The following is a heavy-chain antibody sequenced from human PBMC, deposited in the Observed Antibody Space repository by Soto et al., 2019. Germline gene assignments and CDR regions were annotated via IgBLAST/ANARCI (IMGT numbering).Heavy chain of an antibody. Sequence: QVQLVQSGAEVKKPGASVKVSCKASGYTFTSYYMHWVRQAPGQGLEWMGIINPIGGSTSYAQKFQGRVTMTRDTSTRTVYMELSSLRSEDTAVYYCARGGYCSSTSCDISYGMDVWGQGTTVTVSS. D-gene: IGHD2-2*01. CDR2: INPIGGST. V-gene: IGHV1-46*01. J-gene: IGHJ6*02. CDR1: GYTFTSYY. CDR3: ARGGYCSSTSCDISYGMDV.